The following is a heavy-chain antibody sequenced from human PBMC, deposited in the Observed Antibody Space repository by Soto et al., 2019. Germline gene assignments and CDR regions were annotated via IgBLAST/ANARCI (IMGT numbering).Heavy chain of an antibody. V-gene: IGHV4-4*07. CDR1: GGPIRSNY. J-gene: IGHJ4*02. D-gene: IGHD2-15*01. Sequence: LSLTRTPSGGPIRSNYWSWIRQPAGRSLGWIGRICTSGSPNYSPPLKSRIAMSVDTSKIQFSLMLSSVTAADSAVNYCAKVSLLISHFDYWGQGTLVTVSS. CDR3: AKVSLLISHFDY. CDR2: ICTSGSP.